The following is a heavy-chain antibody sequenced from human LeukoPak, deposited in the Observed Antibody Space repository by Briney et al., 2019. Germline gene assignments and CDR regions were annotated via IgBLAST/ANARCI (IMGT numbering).Heavy chain of an antibody. CDR2: ISGSGGST. D-gene: IGHD7-27*01. J-gene: IGHJ4*02. CDR3: ARRSGDREFEY. CDR1: GFTFSIYA. V-gene: IGHV3-23*01. Sequence: TGGSLRLSCAASGFTFSIYAMTWVRQAPGKGLEWVSAISGSGGSTHYADSVKGRFTISRDNSKNPLYLQMNSLRVDDTAVYYCARRSGDREFEYWGQGTLVTVSS.